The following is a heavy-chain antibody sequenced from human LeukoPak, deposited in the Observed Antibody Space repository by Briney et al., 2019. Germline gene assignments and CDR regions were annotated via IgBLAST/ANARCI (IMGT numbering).Heavy chain of an antibody. J-gene: IGHJ5*02. V-gene: IGHV4-39*01. Sequence: SETLSLTCTVSGGSISSSSYYWGWIRQPPGKGLEWIGSIYYSGSTYYNPSLKRRVTISVDTSENQFSLKLSSVTAADTAVYYCARSRKGNWFDPWGQGTLVTVSS. CDR1: GGSISSSSYY. CDR2: IYYSGST. CDR3: ARSRKGNWFDP.